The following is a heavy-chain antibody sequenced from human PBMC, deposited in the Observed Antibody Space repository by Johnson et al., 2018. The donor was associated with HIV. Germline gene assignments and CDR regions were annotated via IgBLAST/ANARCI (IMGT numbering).Heavy chain of an antibody. D-gene: IGHD2-15*01. J-gene: IGHJ3*02. V-gene: IGHV3-30*19. CDR3: ARDSVILVDGAFDI. CDR2: ISRDGGTE. Sequence: QVQLVESGGGVVHPGKSLRLSCVGSGFTFSSYGMHWVRQAPGEGLDWVAFISRDGGTEYYADSVKGRFTISRDNSKNTLYLQMNSLRAEDPAVYYCARDSVILVDGAFDIWGQGTMVTVSS. CDR1: GFTFSSYG.